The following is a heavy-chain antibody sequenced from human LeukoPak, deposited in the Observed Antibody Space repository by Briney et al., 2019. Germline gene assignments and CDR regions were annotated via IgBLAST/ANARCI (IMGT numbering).Heavy chain of an antibody. CDR3: ARAAYSSSFNWFDP. D-gene: IGHD6-6*01. CDR2: IDIPGNT. Sequence: GGSLRLSCAASGFTLSNYDMHWVRQATGKGLEWVSGIDIPGNTYYPDSVKGRFTMSRESAKNSLYLQMNSLRAGDTAVYYCARAAYSSSFNWFDPWGQGTLVTVSS. V-gene: IGHV3-13*01. J-gene: IGHJ5*02. CDR1: GFTLSNYD.